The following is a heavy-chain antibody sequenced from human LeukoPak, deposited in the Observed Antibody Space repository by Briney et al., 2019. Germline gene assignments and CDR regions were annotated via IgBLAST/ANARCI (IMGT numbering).Heavy chain of an antibody. V-gene: IGHV3-21*01. J-gene: IGHJ4*02. Sequence: PGGSLRLSCAASGFTFSTYTMNWVRQAPGKGLEWVSSISSSSSYIYYADSVKARFTISRDNAKNSLYLQVNSLRAEDTAVYYCAGDRTTVTTFDYWGQGTLVTVSS. CDR1: GFTFSTYT. CDR3: AGDRTTVTTFDY. CDR2: ISSSSSYI. D-gene: IGHD4-17*01.